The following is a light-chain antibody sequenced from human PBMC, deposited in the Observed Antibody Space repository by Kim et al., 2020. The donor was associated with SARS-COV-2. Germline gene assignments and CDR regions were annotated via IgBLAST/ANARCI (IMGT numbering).Light chain of an antibody. V-gene: IGLV2-23*01. CDR2: YNT. CDR1: NSGMGSYNL. Sequence: PGQSITISCAGPNSGMGSYNLFSWYQQHPGKAPNLLIYYNTQRPSGVSDRFSGSKSGYRASLTISGLQAEDEAYYSCCSYADYSNIFGTGTKVTVL. J-gene: IGLJ1*01. CDR3: CSYADYSNI.